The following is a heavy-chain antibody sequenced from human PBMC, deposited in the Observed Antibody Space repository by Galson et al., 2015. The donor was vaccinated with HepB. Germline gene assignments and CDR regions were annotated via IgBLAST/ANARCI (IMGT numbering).Heavy chain of an antibody. CDR2: ISYDGSNK. J-gene: IGHJ4*02. CDR3: ASRVSSGYLDY. D-gene: IGHD3-22*01. CDR1: GFTFSSYA. V-gene: IGHV3-30-3*01. Sequence: SLRLSCAASGFTFSSYAMHWVRQAPGKGLEWVAVISYDGSNKYYADSVKGRFTISRDNSKNTLYLQMNSLRAEDTAVYYCASRVSSGYLDYWGQGTLVTVSS.